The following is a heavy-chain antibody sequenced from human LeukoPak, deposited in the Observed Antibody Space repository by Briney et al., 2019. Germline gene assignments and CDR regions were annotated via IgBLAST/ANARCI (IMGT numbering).Heavy chain of an antibody. CDR1: GFSFSYYG. CDR2: ISSDGTYK. CDR3: ARVMETHYYDIPFDC. D-gene: IGHD3-22*01. V-gene: IGHV3-30*03. Sequence: GGSLRLSCAASGFSFSYYGMHWVRQAPGKGLEWVAVISSDGTYKFYGDSVKDRFTISRDNSKNTLYLQLNTLRADDTAVYYCARVMETHYYDIPFDCWGQGTLVTVSS. J-gene: IGHJ4*02.